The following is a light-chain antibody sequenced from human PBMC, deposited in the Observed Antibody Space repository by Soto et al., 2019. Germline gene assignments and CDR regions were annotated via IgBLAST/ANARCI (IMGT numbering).Light chain of an antibody. CDR2: KAS. V-gene: IGKV1-5*03. J-gene: IGKJ2*01. Sequence: DIQMTQSPSTLSASAGDRVTITCRASQSVTTWLAWYQQKAGKAPKVLIYKASNLQSGVPSRFSGSGSGTEFTLTISCLQPDDVGSYYCLQYYTHSPYSFGRGTKLEFK. CDR3: LQYYTHSPYS. CDR1: QSVTTW.